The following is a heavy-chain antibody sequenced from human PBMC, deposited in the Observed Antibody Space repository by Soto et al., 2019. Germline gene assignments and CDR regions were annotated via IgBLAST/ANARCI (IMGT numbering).Heavy chain of an antibody. J-gene: IGHJ6*02. CDR1: GYTFTGYY. CDR2: INPNSGGT. D-gene: IGHD2-2*01. Sequence: QVQLVQSGAEVKKPGASVKVSCKASGYTFTGYYMHWVRQAPGQGLEWMGWINPNSGGTNYAQKFQGWVTMTRDTSISTAYIELSRLRSDDTAVYYCARDRAWGFCSSTSCQTTTYGMDVWGQGTTVTVSS. V-gene: IGHV1-2*04. CDR3: ARDRAWGFCSSTSCQTTTYGMDV.